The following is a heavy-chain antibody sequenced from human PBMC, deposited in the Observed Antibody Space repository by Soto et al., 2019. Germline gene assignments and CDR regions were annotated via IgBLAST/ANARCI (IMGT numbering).Heavy chain of an antibody. J-gene: IGHJ6*02. Sequence: LRLSCAASGFTFSSYSMNWVRQAPGKGLEWVSSISSSSSYISYADSVKGRFTISRDNAKNSLYLQMNSLSAEDTAVYYCARDAGLTTFGVVIIYYYYGMDVWGQGTKVTVYS. D-gene: IGHD3-3*01. CDR2: ISSSSSYI. V-gene: IGHV3-21*01. CDR1: GFTFSSYS. CDR3: ARDAGLTTFGVVIIYYYYGMDV.